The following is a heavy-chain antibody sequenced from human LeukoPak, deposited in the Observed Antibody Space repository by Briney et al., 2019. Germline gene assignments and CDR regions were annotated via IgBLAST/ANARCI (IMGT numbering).Heavy chain of an antibody. Sequence: PGGSLRLSCEGSGFTFSNYPMNWVRQAPGKGLEWVSLISVSGGSTYYADSVKGRFTISRDNAKNSLYLQMNSLRAEDTAVYYCAKEPSPGWFDPWGQGTLVTVSS. J-gene: IGHJ5*02. V-gene: IGHV3-23*01. CDR2: ISVSGGST. CDR3: AKEPSPGWFDP. CDR1: GFTFSNYP.